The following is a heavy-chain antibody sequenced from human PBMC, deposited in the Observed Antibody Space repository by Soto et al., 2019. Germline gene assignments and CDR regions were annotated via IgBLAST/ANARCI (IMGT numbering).Heavy chain of an antibody. J-gene: IGHJ6*02. V-gene: IGHV3-21*01. Sequence: GGSLRLSCAASGSTFNTYSMNWVRQAPGKGLEWVSSISSSSSYIYYTDSVKGRFTISRDNAKNSLYLQMNSLRAEDTAVYYCARDFVSTSSYYYYGMDVWGQGTTVTVSS. CDR2: ISSSSSYI. CDR1: GSTFNTYS. D-gene: IGHD2-21*01. CDR3: ARDFVSTSSYYYYGMDV.